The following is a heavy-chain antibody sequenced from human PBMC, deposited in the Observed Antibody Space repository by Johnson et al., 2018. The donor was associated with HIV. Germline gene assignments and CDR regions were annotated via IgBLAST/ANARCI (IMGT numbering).Heavy chain of an antibody. CDR1: GFTVSRDY. J-gene: IGHJ3*02. CDR3: AREEEYRYAFDI. CDR2: IYSGGST. V-gene: IGHV3-53*01. Sequence: VQLLESGGGLIQPGGSLRISCAGSGFTVSRDYMAWIRQAPGKGLEWVSVIYSGGSTYYADSVKGRFTISRDNAKNSLYLEMSSLRAEDTALYYCAREEEYRYAFDIWGQGTMVIVSS. D-gene: IGHD2/OR15-2a*01.